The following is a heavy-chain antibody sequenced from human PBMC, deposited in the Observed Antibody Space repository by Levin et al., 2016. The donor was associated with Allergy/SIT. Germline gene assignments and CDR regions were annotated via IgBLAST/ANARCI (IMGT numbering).Heavy chain of an antibody. Sequence: WIRQPPGKGLEWVAVISYDGSNKYYADSVKGRFTISRDNSKNTLYLQMNSLRAEDTAVYYCAKYLSPIVVVPAGMDVWGKGTTVTVSS. D-gene: IGHD2-2*01. J-gene: IGHJ6*04. V-gene: IGHV3-30-3*02. CDR2: ISYDGSNK. CDR3: AKYLSPIVVVPAGMDV.